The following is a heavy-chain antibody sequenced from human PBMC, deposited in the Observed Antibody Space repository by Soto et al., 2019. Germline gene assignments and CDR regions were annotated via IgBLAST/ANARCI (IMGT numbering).Heavy chain of an antibody. V-gene: IGHV1-46*01. J-gene: IGHJ5*02. Sequence: GASVKVSCKASGYTFTNYYIHWVRQAPGQGLEWMGLINPGTDSTNYAQKLQGRVTMTRDTSTTTVYMELRSLRSDDTAVYYCARDPSYYYDSSGYYSRGYNWFDPWGQGTLVTVSS. CDR3: ARDPSYYYDSSGYYSRGYNWFDP. CDR2: INPGTDST. CDR1: GYTFTNYY. D-gene: IGHD3-22*01.